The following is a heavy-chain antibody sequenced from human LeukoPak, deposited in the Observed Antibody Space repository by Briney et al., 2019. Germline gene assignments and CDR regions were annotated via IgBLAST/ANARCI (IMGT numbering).Heavy chain of an antibody. V-gene: IGHV4-59*01. J-gene: IGHJ4*02. D-gene: IGHD2-21*02. Sequence: SETLSLTCTVSGGSISSYYWSWIRQSPGKGLEWFGYIYNSGSTNYNPSLKSRVTISVDTSKNQFSLKLSSVTAADTAVYYCARDNVAYCGGDCRAFDYWGQATLVTVSS. CDR3: ARDNVAYCGGDCRAFDY. CDR2: IYNSGST. CDR1: GGSISSYY.